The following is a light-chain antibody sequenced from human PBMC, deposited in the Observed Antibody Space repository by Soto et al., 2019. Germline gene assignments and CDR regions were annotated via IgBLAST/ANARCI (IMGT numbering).Light chain of an antibody. CDR3: QQYGSSPA. V-gene: IGKV3-20*01. CDR1: QSVSSSY. CDR2: SAS. Sequence: EIVLTQSPGTLSLSPGERATLSCRASQSVSSSYLAWYQQKPGQAPRLLIYSASSRATGIPDRFSGSGSGTDFTLTISRLEPEDFALYYCQQYGSSPAFGGGTKVEIK. J-gene: IGKJ4*01.